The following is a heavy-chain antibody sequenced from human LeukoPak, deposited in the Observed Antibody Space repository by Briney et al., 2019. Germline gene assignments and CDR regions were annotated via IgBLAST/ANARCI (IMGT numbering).Heavy chain of an antibody. J-gene: IGHJ4*02. CDR2: IDWSGDST. Sequence: GGSLRLSCAAPGFTFDDYGMTWVRQAPGKGLEWVSGIDWSGDSTGYGDSVKGRFTISRDNAKNSLSLQMNSLRAEDTALYYCARVYSSGWQGPYFDYWGQGTLVTVSS. CDR1: GFTFDDYG. V-gene: IGHV3-20*04. CDR3: ARVYSSGWQGPYFDY. D-gene: IGHD6-19*01.